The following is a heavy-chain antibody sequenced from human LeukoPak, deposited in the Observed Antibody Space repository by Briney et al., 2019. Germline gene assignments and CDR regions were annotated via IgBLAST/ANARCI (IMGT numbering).Heavy chain of an antibody. Sequence: PGGSLRLSCAASGFTFSSYAMSWVRQASGKGLEWVSAISGSGGSTYYADSVKGRFTISRDNSKNTLYLQMNSLRAEDTAVYYCAKDRHGSGSYQDFDYWGQGTLVTVSS. J-gene: IGHJ4*02. CDR2: ISGSGGST. D-gene: IGHD3-10*01. V-gene: IGHV3-23*01. CDR3: AKDRHGSGSYQDFDY. CDR1: GFTFSSYA.